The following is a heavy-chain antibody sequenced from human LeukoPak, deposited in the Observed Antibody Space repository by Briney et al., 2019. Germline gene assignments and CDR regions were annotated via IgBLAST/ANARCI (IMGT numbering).Heavy chain of an antibody. CDR3: ARPAATEDAFDI. Sequence: SETLSLTCTVSGGSISSGSYYWGWIRQPPGKEREWIGSIYHSGSTYYNPSLKSRVTISVDTSKNQFSLKLSSVTAADTAVYYCARPAATEDAFDIWGQGTMVTVSS. V-gene: IGHV4-39*07. CDR1: GGSISSGSYY. D-gene: IGHD2-2*01. CDR2: IYHSGST. J-gene: IGHJ3*02.